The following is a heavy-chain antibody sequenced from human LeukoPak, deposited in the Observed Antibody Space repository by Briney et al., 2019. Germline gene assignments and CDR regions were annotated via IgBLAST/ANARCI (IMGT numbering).Heavy chain of an antibody. CDR1: GFTFTNYA. CDR2: ISGSGFT. J-gene: IGHJ4*02. CDR3: AKYRDYHSDF. V-gene: IGHV3-23*01. D-gene: IGHD4-17*01. Sequence: GGSLRLSCAASGFTFTNYAMGWVRQAPGKGLEWVSDISGSGFTSCADSVKGRSTIFRDNSKNTLYLQMNRLRDEDTALYYCAKYRDYHSDFWGQGTLVTVSS.